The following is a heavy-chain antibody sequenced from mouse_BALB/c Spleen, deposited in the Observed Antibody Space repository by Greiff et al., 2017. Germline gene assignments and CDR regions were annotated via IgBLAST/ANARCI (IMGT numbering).Heavy chain of an antibody. V-gene: IGHV5-6-5*01. J-gene: IGHJ4*01. D-gene: IGHD2-4*01. CDR2: ISSGGST. CDR1: GFTFSSYA. Sequence: EVKVVESGGGLVKPGGSLKLSCAASGFTFSSYAMSWVRQTPEKRLEWVASISSGGSTYYPDSVKGRFTISRDNARNILYLQMSSLRSEDTAMYYCARDDYDLYYAMDYWGQGTSVTVSS. CDR3: ARDDYDLYYAMDY.